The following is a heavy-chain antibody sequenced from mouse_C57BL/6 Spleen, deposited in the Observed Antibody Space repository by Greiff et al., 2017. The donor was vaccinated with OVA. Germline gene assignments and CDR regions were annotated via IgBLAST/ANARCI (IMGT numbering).Heavy chain of an antibody. CDR2: INYDGSST. Sequence: EVQGVESEGGLVQPGSSMKLSCTASGFTFSDYYMAWVRQVPEKGLEWVANINYDGSSTYSLDSLKCRFIISRDNAKNILYRQMSSLKSAYTATYYCARDLGGYYYSMDYWGQGTSVTVSS. J-gene: IGHJ4*01. CDR1: GFTFSDYY. CDR3: ARDLGGYYYSMDY. D-gene: IGHD3-3*01. V-gene: IGHV5-16*01.